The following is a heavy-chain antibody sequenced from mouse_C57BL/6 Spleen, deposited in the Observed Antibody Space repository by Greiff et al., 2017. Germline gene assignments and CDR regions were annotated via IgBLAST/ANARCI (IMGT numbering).Heavy chain of an antibody. CDR3: ARHEGPGYYGSRYGAMDY. Sequence: VQLQQSGAELVKPGASVKLSCKASGYTFTEYTIHWVKQRSGQGLERIGWFYPGSGSIKYNEKFKDKATLTADKSSSTVYMVLSRLTSEDAAVYFWARHEGPGYYGSRYGAMDYWGQGTSGTVSS. V-gene: IGHV1-62-2*01. CDR1: GYTFTEYT. D-gene: IGHD1-1*01. J-gene: IGHJ4*01. CDR2: FYPGSGSI.